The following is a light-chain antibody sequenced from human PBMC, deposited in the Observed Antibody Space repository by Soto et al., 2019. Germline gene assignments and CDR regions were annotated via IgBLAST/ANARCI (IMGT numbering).Light chain of an antibody. Sequence: QSALTQPASVSGSPGQSITISCTGTSSDVGGYNSVSWYQQHSGKAPKLRIYDVKTRPSGLSNRFSGSKSGNTASLTISGLQAEDEADYYSSSYTSSSTVVVGGGTKLTVL. V-gene: IGLV2-14*01. CDR1: SSDVGGYNS. CDR3: SSYTSSSTVV. J-gene: IGLJ2*01. CDR2: DVK.